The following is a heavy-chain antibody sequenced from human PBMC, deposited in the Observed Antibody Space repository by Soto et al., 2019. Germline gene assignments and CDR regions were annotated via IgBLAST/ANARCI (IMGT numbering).Heavy chain of an antibody. D-gene: IGHD4-17*01. CDR1: GYTFTSYG. CDR2: ISAYNGNT. J-gene: IGHJ4*01. Sequence: QVQLVQSGVEVEKPGASVKVSCKASGYTFTSYGVSWVRQAPGQGLEWMGWISAYNGNTNYAQKFQGRVTMTTDTSTSTAYMELMSLRSDDTAVYYCARDVPTVTTGGPDYWGHGTLVTVSS. CDR3: ARDVPTVTTGGPDY. V-gene: IGHV1-18*01.